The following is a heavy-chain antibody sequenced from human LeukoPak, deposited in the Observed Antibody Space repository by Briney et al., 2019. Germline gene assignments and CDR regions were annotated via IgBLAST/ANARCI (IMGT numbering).Heavy chain of an antibody. CDR2: ISGSATST. Sequence: PGGSLRLSCAVSGITLSNYAMSWVRQAPGKGLEWVSSISGSATSTFYADSVKGRFTISRDNSKNTLFLQMNSLRAEDTALYYCAKRHTTGWFYLDYWGRGTLVTVPS. J-gene: IGHJ4*02. V-gene: IGHV3-23*01. CDR3: AKRHTTGWFYLDY. D-gene: IGHD6-19*01. CDR1: GITLSNYA.